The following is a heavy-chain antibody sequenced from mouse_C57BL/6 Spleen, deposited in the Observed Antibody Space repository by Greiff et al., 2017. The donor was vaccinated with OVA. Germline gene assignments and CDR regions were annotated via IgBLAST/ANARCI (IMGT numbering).Heavy chain of an antibody. V-gene: IGHV3-6*01. CDR1: GYSFTSGYY. J-gene: IGHJ1*03. CDR2: ISYDGSN. D-gene: IGHD1-1*01. Sequence: ESGPGLVKPSQSLSLTCSVTGYSFTSGYYWNWIRQFPGNKLEWMGYISYDGSNNYNPSLKNRISITRDTSKNQFFLKLNSVTTGDTATYDCASWGYYGSSYDWYFDVWGTGTTVTVSS. CDR3: ASWGYYGSSYDWYFDV.